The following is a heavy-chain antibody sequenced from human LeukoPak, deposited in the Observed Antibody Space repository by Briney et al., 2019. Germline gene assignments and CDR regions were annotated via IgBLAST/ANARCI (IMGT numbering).Heavy chain of an antibody. CDR3: AKDRVTYYYDSSGYSTLV. Sequence: PGGSLSLSVPAPGFPFTSNPMTWFGQPPGKGLEWFSAFIVIGGSTYYADSVKGRFTISRDNSKNTLYLQMNSLRAEDTAVYYCAKDRVTYYYDSSGYSTLVWGQGTLVTVSS. V-gene: IGHV3-23*01. D-gene: IGHD3-22*01. CDR1: GFPFTSNP. J-gene: IGHJ4*02. CDR2: FIVIGGST.